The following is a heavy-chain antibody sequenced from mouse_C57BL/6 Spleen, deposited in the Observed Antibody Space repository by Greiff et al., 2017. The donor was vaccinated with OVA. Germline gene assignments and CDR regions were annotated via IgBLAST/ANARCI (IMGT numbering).Heavy chain of an antibody. V-gene: IGHV1-5*01. CDR3: TREITTVVATPLAY. D-gene: IGHD1-1*01. Sequence: EVQLQQSGTVLARPGASVKMSCKTSGYTFTSYWMHWVKQRPGQGLEWIGAIYPGNSDTSYNQKFKGKAKLTAVTSASTAYMELSSLTNEDSAVYYCTREITTVVATPLAYWGQGTLVTVSA. CDR1: GYTFTSYW. CDR2: IYPGNSDT. J-gene: IGHJ3*01.